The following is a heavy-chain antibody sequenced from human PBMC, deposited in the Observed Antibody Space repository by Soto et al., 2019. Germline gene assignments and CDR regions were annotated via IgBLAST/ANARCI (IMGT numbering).Heavy chain of an antibody. Sequence: EVKMVESGGGLVQPGGSLSLSCEVSGFTLSTYSMNWVRQAPGKGLEWVSFITSSGSTTDYADSVKCRFTVSRDNVKNSLFLQMISLRDEDTSVYYWARVAIASGGVIAVTYALDVLGQGTTGTVSS. CDR2: ITSSGSTT. J-gene: IGHJ6*02. CDR1: GFTLSTYS. D-gene: IGHD3-16*02. V-gene: IGHV3-48*02. CDR3: ARVAIASGGVIAVTYALDV.